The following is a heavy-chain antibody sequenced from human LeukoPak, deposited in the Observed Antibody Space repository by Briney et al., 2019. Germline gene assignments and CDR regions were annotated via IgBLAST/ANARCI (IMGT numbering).Heavy chain of an antibody. D-gene: IGHD2-2*01. Sequence: GGSLRLSCAASGFTFSSYAMHWVRQAPGKGLEWVAVISYDGSNKYYADSVKGRFTISRDNSKNTLYPQMNSLRAEDTAVYYCARALYCSSTSCYFMDVWGKGTTVTVSS. CDR3: ARALYCSSTSCYFMDV. J-gene: IGHJ6*04. CDR2: ISYDGSNK. CDR1: GFTFSSYA. V-gene: IGHV3-30-3*01.